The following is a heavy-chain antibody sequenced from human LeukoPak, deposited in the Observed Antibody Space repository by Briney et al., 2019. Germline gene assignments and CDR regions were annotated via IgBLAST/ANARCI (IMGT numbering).Heavy chain of an antibody. Sequence: PGGSLRLSCAASGYTFSSYNMNWVRQAPGKGLEWVSSISSSSDYIYYADSVKGRFTISRDNAKNSLYLQMKSLRAEDTAVYYCARRGIQLDAFDIWGQGTMVTVSS. V-gene: IGHV3-21*04. CDR2: ISSSSDYI. CDR1: GYTFSSYN. D-gene: IGHD5-18*01. J-gene: IGHJ3*02. CDR3: ARRGIQLDAFDI.